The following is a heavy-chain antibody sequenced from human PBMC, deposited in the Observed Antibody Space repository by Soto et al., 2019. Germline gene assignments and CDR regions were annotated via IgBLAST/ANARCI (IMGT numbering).Heavy chain of an antibody. CDR1: VFTFSSYT. Sequence: GGSLRLSCAASVFTFSSYTMHLVRQAPGKGLEWVSSISSGSSLLYYADSVRGRFTISRDNAKNSLYLQMNSLRADDTAVYYCARVPDSSAYYYYFEYWGQGTLVTVSS. CDR2: ISSGSSLL. V-gene: IGHV3-21*01. CDR3: ARVPDSSAYYYYFEY. J-gene: IGHJ4*02. D-gene: IGHD3-22*01.